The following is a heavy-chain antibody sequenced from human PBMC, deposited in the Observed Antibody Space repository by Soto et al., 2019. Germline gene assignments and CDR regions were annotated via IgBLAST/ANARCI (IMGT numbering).Heavy chain of an antibody. V-gene: IGHV4-39*01. CDR3: HAKEQGQYYYYFYGMEA. D-gene: IGHD2-8*01. CDR1: GGSITSSSYY. CDR2: ISYSGST. J-gene: IGHJ6*02. Sequence: PSETLSPPCTVSGGSITSSSYYWGWIRQPPGKGLEWIGSISYSGSTYYNPSLKSRVTISVDTSENQFSLKLSSVTAADTAVYYCHAKEQGQYYYYFYGMEAWGQGTTVTVSS.